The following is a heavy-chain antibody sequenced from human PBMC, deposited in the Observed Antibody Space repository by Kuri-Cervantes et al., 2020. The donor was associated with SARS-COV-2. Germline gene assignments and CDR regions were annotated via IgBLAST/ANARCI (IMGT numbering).Heavy chain of an antibody. V-gene: IGHV3-23*01. Sequence: GGSLRLSCAASGFSFSNYDMSWIRQVPGKGLELVTSSTGTGDNFYADAVKGRFFISRDNYRKTLDLVMNSLRVEDTAVYYCARGGRHVAAPNPWAWGPKKKYDYFGMDVWGQGLMVTVSS. CDR3: ARGGRHVAAPNPWAWGPKKKYDYFGMDV. CDR1: GFSFSNYD. CDR2: STGTGDN. J-gene: IGHJ6*02. D-gene: IGHD5-12*01.